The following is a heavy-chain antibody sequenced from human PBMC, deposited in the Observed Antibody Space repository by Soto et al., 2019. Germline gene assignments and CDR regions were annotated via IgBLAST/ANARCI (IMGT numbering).Heavy chain of an antibody. CDR1: GGSISSGDYY. CDR3: ASRYSGYVLFDY. D-gene: IGHD5-12*01. Sequence: SSETLSLTCTVSGGSISSGDYYWSWIRQPPGKGLEWIGYIYYSGSTYYNPSLKSRVTISVDTSKNQFSLKLSSVTAADTAVYYCASRYSGYVLFDYWGQGTLVTVSS. J-gene: IGHJ4*02. CDR2: IYYSGST. V-gene: IGHV4-30-4*01.